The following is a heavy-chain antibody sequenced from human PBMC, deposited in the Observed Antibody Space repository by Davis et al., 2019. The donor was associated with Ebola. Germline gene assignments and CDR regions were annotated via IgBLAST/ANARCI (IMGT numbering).Heavy chain of an antibody. CDR1: GFTFSSYS. D-gene: IGHD2-2*01. J-gene: IGHJ6*04. CDR2: ISSSSSYI. V-gene: IGHV3-21*01. Sequence: GESLKISCAASGFTFSSYSMNWVRQAPGKGLEWVSSISSSSSYIYYADSVKGRFTISRDNAKNSLYLQMNSLRAEDTAVYYCARDRIIVVVPASLYYGMDVWGKGTTVTVSS. CDR3: ARDRIIVVVPASLYYGMDV.